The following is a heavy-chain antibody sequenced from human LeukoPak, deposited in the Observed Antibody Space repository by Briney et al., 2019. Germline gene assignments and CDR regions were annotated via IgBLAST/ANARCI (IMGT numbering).Heavy chain of an antibody. J-gene: IGHJ6*02. CDR2: INHSGST. V-gene: IGHV4-34*01. CDR3: ATEITGAYYYYGMDV. Sequence: SETLSLTCAVYGGSFSGYYWSWIRQPPGKGLEWIGEINHSGSTNYNPSLKSRVTISVDTSKNQFSLKLSSVTAADTAVYYCATEITGAYYYYGMDVWGQGTTVTVSS. CDR1: GGSFSGYY. D-gene: IGHD1-14*01.